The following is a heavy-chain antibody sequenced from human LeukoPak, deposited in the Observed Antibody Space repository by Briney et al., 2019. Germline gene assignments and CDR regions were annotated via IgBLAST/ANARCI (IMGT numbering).Heavy chain of an antibody. V-gene: IGHV4-34*01. CDR3: ARVPNQYYDYVWGSYRGYYFDY. J-gene: IGHJ4*02. CDR2: INHSGST. Sequence: SETLSLTCAVYGGSFSGYYWSWIRQPPGKGLEWIGEINHSGSTNYNPSLNSRVTISVDTSKNQFSLKLSSVTAADTAVYYCARVPNQYYDYVWGSYRGYYFDYWGQGTLVTVSS. CDR1: GGSFSGYY. D-gene: IGHD3-16*02.